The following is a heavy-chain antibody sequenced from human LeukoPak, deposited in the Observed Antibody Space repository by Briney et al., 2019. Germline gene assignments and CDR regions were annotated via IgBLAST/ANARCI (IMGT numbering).Heavy chain of an antibody. CDR1: GYTFTSYY. D-gene: IGHD7-27*01. CDR2: INPSGGST. CDR3: ARGPMNWGFAPLYYYYYMDV. V-gene: IGHV1-46*01. Sequence: VASVKVSCKASGYTFTSYYMHWVRQAPGQGLEWMGIINPSGGSTSYAQKFQCRVTMTRDMSTSTVYMELSSLRSEDTAVYSCARGPMNWGFAPLYYYYYMDVWGKGTTVTVSS. J-gene: IGHJ6*03.